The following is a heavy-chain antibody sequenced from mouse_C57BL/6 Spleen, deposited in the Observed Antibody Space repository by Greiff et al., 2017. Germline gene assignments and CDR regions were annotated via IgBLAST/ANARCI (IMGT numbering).Heavy chain of an antibody. CDR2: IYPSDSET. Sequence: VQLQQSGAELVRPGSSVKLSCKASGYTFTSYWMDWVKQRPGQGLEWIGNIYPSDSETHYNQKFKDKATLTVDKSSSTAYMQLSSLTSEDSAVYYCARRNYAPSIDYWGQGTSVTVSS. CDR3: ARRNYAPSIDY. V-gene: IGHV1-61*01. J-gene: IGHJ4*01. D-gene: IGHD1-1*01. CDR1: GYTFTSYW.